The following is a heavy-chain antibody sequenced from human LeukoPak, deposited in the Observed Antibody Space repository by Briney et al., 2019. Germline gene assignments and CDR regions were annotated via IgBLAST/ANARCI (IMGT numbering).Heavy chain of an antibody. V-gene: IGHV1-69*13. D-gene: IGHD4-17*01. CDR2: IIPIFGTA. J-gene: IGHJ6*02. CDR1: GGTFISYA. Sequence: ASVKVSCKASGGTFISYAISWVRQAPGQGLEWMGGIIPIFGTANYAQKFQGRVTITADESTSTAYMELSSLRSEDTAVYYCVGGDYEPDYYYYYGMDVWGQGTTVTVSS. CDR3: VGGDYEPDYYYYYGMDV.